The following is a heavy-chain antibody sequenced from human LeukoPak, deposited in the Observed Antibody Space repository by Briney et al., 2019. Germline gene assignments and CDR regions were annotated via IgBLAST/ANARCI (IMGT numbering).Heavy chain of an antibody. J-gene: IGHJ5*02. Sequence: MASETLSLTCAVSGGSISSGGYSWSWIRQPPGKGLEWIGYIYHSGSTYYNPSLKSRVTISVDRSKNQFSLKLSSVTAADTAVYYCARGGQGTMTSEFDPWGQGTLVTVSS. CDR2: IYHSGST. D-gene: IGHD3-22*01. V-gene: IGHV4-30-2*01. CDR3: ARGGQGTMTSEFDP. CDR1: GGSISSGGYS.